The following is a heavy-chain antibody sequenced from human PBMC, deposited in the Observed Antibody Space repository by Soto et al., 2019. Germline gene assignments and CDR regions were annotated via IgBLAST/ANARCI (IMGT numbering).Heavy chain of an antibody. Sequence: QVQLVQSGAEVKKPGSSVKVSCKASGGTFSSYAISWVRQAPGQGLEWMGGIIPIFGTANYAQKFQGRVTINAYESTRTAYMELRSLRSEDTAVYSCASPQLGPSYYYGMDVWGQGATVTVSS. CDR1: GGTFSSYA. D-gene: IGHD6-6*01. CDR3: ASPQLGPSYYYGMDV. CDR2: IIPIFGTA. J-gene: IGHJ6*02. V-gene: IGHV1-69*12.